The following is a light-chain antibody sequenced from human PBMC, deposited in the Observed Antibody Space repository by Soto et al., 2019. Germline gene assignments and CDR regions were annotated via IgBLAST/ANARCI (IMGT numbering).Light chain of an antibody. J-gene: IGLJ2*01. CDR3: AAWDDSLSGRL. CDR2: SNN. V-gene: IGLV1-44*01. CDR1: SSNIGSNT. Sequence: QPVLTQPPSASGTPGQRVTISCSGSSSNIGSNTVNWYQQLPGTAPKLLISSNNQRPSGVPDRFSGSKSGTSASLAISGLQSEDEADYFCAAWDDSLSGRLFGGGTKLTVL.